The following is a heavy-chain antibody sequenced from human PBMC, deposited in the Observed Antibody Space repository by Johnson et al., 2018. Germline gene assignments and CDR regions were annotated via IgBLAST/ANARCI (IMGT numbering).Heavy chain of an antibody. CDR1: GFSFSNFG. CDR3: ARDRAGAGWDYYYYGLDV. V-gene: IGHV3-30*03. CDR2: FSFDGHSE. Sequence: QVQLVQSGGGVVQPGRSLRLSCAGSGFSFSNFGIYWARQAPGKGLEWVAIFSFDGHSEYYADAVKGRFTISSDKSRNTMYLHMNSLRPDDTAVYYCARDRAGAGWDYYYYGLDVWGQGTTVTVSS. D-gene: IGHD6-19*01. J-gene: IGHJ6*02.